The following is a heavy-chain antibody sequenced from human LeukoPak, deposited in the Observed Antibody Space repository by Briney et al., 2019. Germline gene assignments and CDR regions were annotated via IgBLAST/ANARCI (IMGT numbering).Heavy chain of an antibody. Sequence: PGGSLRPSCAASGFTFSDHYMSWIRQAPGKGLEWVSYIGSSGSTIYYADSVKGRFTISRDNAKNSLYLQMNSLRAEDTAVYYCARGLAGTDAFDIWGQGTMVTVSS. CDR3: ARGLAGTDAFDI. CDR2: IGSSGSTI. D-gene: IGHD6-19*01. V-gene: IGHV3-11*04. CDR1: GFTFSDHY. J-gene: IGHJ3*02.